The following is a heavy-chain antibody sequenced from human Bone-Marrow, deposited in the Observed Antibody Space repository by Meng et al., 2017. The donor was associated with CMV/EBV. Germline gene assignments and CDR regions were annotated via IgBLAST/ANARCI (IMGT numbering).Heavy chain of an antibody. CDR2: IYDSGDT. V-gene: IGHV4-38-2*01. Sequence: SETLSLTCHVSGHSISSGYFWGWVRQSPRTGLEWVGIYDSGDTFYNPSLKSRVAISVDTSANQFSLTLRSVTAADTAVYYCVRHIIVVPARGYGVDVWGQGTTVTFSS. CDR3: VRHIIVVPARGYGVDV. CDR1: GHSISSGYF. J-gene: IGHJ6*02. D-gene: IGHD2-2*01.